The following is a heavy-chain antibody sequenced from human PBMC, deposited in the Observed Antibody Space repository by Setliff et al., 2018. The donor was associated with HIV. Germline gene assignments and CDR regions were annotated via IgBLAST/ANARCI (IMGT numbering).Heavy chain of an antibody. J-gene: IGHJ4*02. V-gene: IGHV3-23*01. Sequence: GGSLRLSCAASGFTFSNYVMSWVRQTPGKGLEWVSVISSSGGRTYHADSVKGRFTISRDDSKNTLYLQMKTLRAEDTAVYYCVKDINLGLSRYFHYWGQGTLVTVSS. CDR1: GFTFSNYV. CDR3: VKDINLGLSRYFHY. CDR2: ISSSGGRT.